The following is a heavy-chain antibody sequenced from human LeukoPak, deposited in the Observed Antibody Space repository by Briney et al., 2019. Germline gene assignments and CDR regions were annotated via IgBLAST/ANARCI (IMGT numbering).Heavy chain of an antibody. CDR3: ARQALWFFDH. CDR2: ISYGGST. J-gene: IGHJ4*02. CDR1: GGSISSNSSY. V-gene: IGHV4-39*01. D-gene: IGHD2-21*01. Sequence: ASETLSLTCTVSGGSISSNSSYWAWIRQPPGRGLEWIGSISYGGSTYYSPSLESRVTISVDTSKNQFSLKLSSVTAADTAVYYCARQALWFFDHWGQGTLVTVSS.